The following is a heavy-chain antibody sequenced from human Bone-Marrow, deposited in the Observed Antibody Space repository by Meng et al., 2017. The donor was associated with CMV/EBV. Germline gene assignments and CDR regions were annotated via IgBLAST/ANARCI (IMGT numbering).Heavy chain of an antibody. V-gene: IGHV3-66*02. CDR3: ARDTLPKYYDFWSGFDY. J-gene: IGHJ4*02. Sequence: GGSLRLSCAASGFTVSSNYMSWVRQAPGKGLEWVSVIYSGGSTYYADSVKGRFTISRDNSKNTLYLQMNSLRAEDTAVYYCARDTLPKYYDFWSGFDYWGQGTLVTVSS. CDR1: GFTVSSNY. CDR2: IYSGGST. D-gene: IGHD3-3*01.